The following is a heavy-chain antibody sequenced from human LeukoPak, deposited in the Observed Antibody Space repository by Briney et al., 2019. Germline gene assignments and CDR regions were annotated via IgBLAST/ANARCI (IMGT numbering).Heavy chain of an antibody. J-gene: IGHJ5*02. D-gene: IGHD6-13*01. V-gene: IGHV3-30*03. CDR3: ARPRGAAAGTFGFDP. CDR2: ISYDGSNK. CDR1: GFTFTSYV. Sequence: PGGSLRLSCAASGFTFTSYVMHWVRQAPGKGLQWVVLISYDGSNKYYADSVKGRFTISRDNSKKTLYLQMNNLRAEDTAVYYCARPRGAAAGTFGFDPWGQGTLVTVSS.